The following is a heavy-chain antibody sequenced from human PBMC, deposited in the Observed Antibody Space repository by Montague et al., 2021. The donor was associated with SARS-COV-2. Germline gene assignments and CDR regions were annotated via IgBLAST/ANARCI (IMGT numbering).Heavy chain of an antibody. CDR1: GGSTSSQNW. CDR3: AREGSRDGYNEGFDY. D-gene: IGHD5-24*01. J-gene: IGHJ4*02. Sequence: SETLSLTCAVSGGSTSSQNWWNWVRQSPGKGLEWIGEIYHDGTTNYNPSLNSRVTISVDKSKNQFSLNLNSVTAADTAVYYCAREGSRDGYNEGFDYWGQGIPVTVSS. CDR2: IYHDGTT. V-gene: IGHV4-4*02.